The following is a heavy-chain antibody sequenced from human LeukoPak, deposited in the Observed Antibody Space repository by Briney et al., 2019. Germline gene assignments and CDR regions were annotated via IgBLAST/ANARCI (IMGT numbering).Heavy chain of an antibody. V-gene: IGHV1-69*04. CDR2: IITIFGIA. CDR3: ARCSRGYSYGSFDY. Sequence: SVKVSCKASGGTFSSYAISWVRQAPGQGLEWMGRIITIFGIANYAQKFQGRVTITADKSTSTAYMELSSLRSEDTAVYYCARCSRGYSYGSFDYWGQGTLVTVSS. D-gene: IGHD5-18*01. J-gene: IGHJ4*02. CDR1: GGTFSSYA.